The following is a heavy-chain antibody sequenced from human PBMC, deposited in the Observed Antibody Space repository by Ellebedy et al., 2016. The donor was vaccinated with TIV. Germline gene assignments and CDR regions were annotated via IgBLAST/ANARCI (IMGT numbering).Heavy chain of an antibody. D-gene: IGHD3-22*01. V-gene: IGHV1-69*04. CDR2: IIPILGIA. CDR3: AREAGEVVFPWYFDY. CDR1: GGTFSSYA. Sequence: AASVKVSCKASGGTFSSYAISWVRQAPGQGLEWMGRIIPILGIANYAQKFQGRVTITADKSTSTAYMELSSLRSEDTAVYYCAREAGEVVFPWYFDYWGQGTLVTVSS. J-gene: IGHJ4*02.